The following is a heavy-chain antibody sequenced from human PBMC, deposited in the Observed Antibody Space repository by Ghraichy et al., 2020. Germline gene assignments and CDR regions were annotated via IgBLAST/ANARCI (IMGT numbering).Heavy chain of an antibody. V-gene: IGHV3-21*01. J-gene: IGHJ4*02. CDR2: ISSSSSYI. CDR1: GFTFSSYS. D-gene: IGHD5-24*01. Sequence: GESLRLSCAASGFTFSSYSMNWVRQAPGKGLEWVSSISSSSSYIYYADSVKGRFTISRDNAKNSLYLQMNSLRAEDTAVYYCAREEKEMATTNWGFPFNWGQGTLVTVSS. CDR3: AREEKEMATTNWGFPFN.